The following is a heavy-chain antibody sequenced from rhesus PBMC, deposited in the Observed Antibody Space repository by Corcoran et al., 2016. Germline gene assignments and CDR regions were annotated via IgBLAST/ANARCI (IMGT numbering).Heavy chain of an antibody. Sequence: QLQLQESGPGLVKPSETLSLTCAVSGGSISSNYWSWIRQPPGKGLDWIGRITGSGGSTDYNPSLKRRVPISPDTVKNQFSLKLSSVAAADTGVYYCARELGYLDWLLGDYYGLDSWGQGVVVTVSS. D-gene: IGHD3-3*01. J-gene: IGHJ6*01. CDR2: ITGSGGST. CDR3: ARELGYLDWLLGDYYGLDS. V-gene: IGHV4-173*01. CDR1: GGSISSNY.